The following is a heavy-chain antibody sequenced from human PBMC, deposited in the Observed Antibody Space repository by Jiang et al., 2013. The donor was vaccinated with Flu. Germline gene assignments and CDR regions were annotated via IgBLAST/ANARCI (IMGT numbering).Heavy chain of an antibody. J-gene: IGHJ6*02. CDR1: GYTFTSYY. Sequence: GAEVKKPGASVKVSCKASGYTFTSYYMHWVRQAPGQGLEWMGIINPSGGSTSYAQKFQGRVTMTRDTSTSTVYMELSSLRSEDTAVYYCARELGYCSGGSCYSIYYYYGMDVWGQGTTVTVSS. D-gene: IGHD2-15*01. V-gene: IGHV1-46*03. CDR3: ARELGYCSGGSCYSIYYYYGMDV. CDR2: INPSGGST.